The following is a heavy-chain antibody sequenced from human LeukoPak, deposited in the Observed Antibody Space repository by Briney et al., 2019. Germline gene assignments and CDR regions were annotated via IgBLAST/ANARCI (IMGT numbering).Heavy chain of an antibody. CDR2: IYSGGST. Sequence: PGGSLRLSCAASGFTVSSNYMSWVRQAPGKGLEWVSVIYSGGSTYYADSVKGRFTISRDNSKNTLYLQMNSLRAEDTAVYYCARGPRLLWLGKLNGQLAYWGQGTLVTVS. CDR1: GFTVSSNY. V-gene: IGHV3-66*01. J-gene: IGHJ4*02. D-gene: IGHD3-10*01. CDR3: ARGPRLLWLGKLNGQLAY.